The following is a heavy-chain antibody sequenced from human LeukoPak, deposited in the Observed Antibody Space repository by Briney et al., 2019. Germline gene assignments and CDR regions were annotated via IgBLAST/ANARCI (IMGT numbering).Heavy chain of an antibody. CDR2: IYDSGRT. CDR3: ARGTYWYFDL. V-gene: IGHV4-61*01. Sequence: SETLSLTCTVSGGSVNNGNYFWNWIRQPPGKGLEWIGYIYDSGRTNYNPSLKSRVSILVDTSKNQFSLKLYSVIAADTAVYYCARGTYWYFDLWGRGTLVTVSS. J-gene: IGHJ2*01. CDR1: GGSVNNGNYF.